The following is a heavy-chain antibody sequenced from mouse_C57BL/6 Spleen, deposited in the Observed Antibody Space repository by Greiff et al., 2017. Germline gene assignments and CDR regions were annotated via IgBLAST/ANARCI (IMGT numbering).Heavy chain of an antibody. V-gene: IGHV1-26*01. J-gene: IGHJ3*01. CDR3: ARSGVYYGYDGGSGFAY. D-gene: IGHD2-2*01. CDR2: INPNNGGT. Sequence: VQLQQSGPELVKPGASVKISCKASGYTFTDYYMNWVKQSHGKSLEWIGDINPNNGGTSYNQKFKGKATLTVDKSSNTANMELRSLTSEDSAVYYCARSGVYYGYDGGSGFAYWGQGTLVTVSA. CDR1: GYTFTDYY.